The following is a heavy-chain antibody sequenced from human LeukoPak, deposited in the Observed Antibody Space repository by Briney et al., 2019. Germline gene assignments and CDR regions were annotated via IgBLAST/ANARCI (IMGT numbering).Heavy chain of an antibody. CDR2: IIPIFGTA. Sequence: ASVKVSCKASGGTFSSYAISWVRQAPGQGLGWMGRIIPIFGTANYAQEFQGRVTITTDESTSTAYMELSSLRSEDTAVYYCARVPEGIVGATVDAFDIWGQGTMVTVSS. CDR3: ARVPEGIVGATVDAFDI. J-gene: IGHJ3*02. V-gene: IGHV1-69*05. D-gene: IGHD1-26*01. CDR1: GGTFSSYA.